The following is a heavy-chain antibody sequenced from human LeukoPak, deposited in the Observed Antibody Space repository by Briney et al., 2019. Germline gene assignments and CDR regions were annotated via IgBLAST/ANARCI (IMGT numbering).Heavy chain of an antibody. J-gene: IGHJ5*02. V-gene: IGHV4-38-2*02. CDR2: IYHSGST. CDR1: GYSISSGYY. Sequence: SETLSLTCAVSGYSISSGYYWGWIRQPPGKGLEWIGSIYHSGSTYYNPSLKSRVTISVDTSKNQFSLKLSSVTAADTAVYYCARETRDTTIFGVVTALRFDPWGQGTLVTVSS. CDR3: ARETRDTTIFGVVTALRFDP. D-gene: IGHD3-3*01.